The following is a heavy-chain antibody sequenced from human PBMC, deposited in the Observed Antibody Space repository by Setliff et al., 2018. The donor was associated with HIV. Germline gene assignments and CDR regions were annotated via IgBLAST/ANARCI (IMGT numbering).Heavy chain of an antibody. Sequence: ASVKVSCKASGYTFTSYGISWVRQAPGQGLEWMGWISAYNGNTNYAQKLQGRVTMTTDTSKSTVYMELSSLRSEDTGVYYCARIVAPGSHGPDYYMDVWGKGTTVTVSS. V-gene: IGHV1-18*01. J-gene: IGHJ6*03. CDR3: ARIVAPGSHGPDYYMDV. CDR2: ISAYNGNT. D-gene: IGHD2-21*01. CDR1: GYTFTSYG.